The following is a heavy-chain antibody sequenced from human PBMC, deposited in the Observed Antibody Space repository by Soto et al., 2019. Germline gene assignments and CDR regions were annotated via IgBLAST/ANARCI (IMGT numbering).Heavy chain of an antibody. D-gene: IGHD3-22*01. V-gene: IGHV1-18*01. CDR3: ARSGHYYYDSSHRGAFDI. Sequence: GASVKVSCKASGYTFTSYGISWVRQAPGQGLEWKGWISAYNGNKNYAQKLQGRVTMTTDTSTSTVYMELRSLRSDDTAVYYCARSGHYYYDSSHRGAFDIWGQGTMVTVSS. J-gene: IGHJ3*02. CDR1: GYTFTSYG. CDR2: ISAYNGNK.